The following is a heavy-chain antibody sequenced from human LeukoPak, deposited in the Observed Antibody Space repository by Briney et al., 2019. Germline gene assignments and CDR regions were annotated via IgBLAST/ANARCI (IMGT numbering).Heavy chain of an antibody. Sequence: PGGSLRLSCAASGFTFSEAWMSWVRQAPGKGLEWIGYINYSGSTKYNPSLKSRVTISVDTSKNQFSLKVSSVTAADTAFYYCARHPSSSGLYYFDYWGQGTLVTVSS. CDR1: GFTFSEAW. V-gene: IGHV4-59*08. J-gene: IGHJ4*02. CDR2: INYSGST. CDR3: ARHPSSSGLYYFDY. D-gene: IGHD6-19*01.